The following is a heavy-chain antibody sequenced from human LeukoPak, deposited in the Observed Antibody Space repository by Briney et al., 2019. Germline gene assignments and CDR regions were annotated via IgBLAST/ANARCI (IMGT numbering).Heavy chain of an antibody. D-gene: IGHD2-2*01. J-gene: IGHJ1*01. CDR2: IKSKTDGGTT. CDR3: ATRGYCSSSSCYGIEH. V-gene: IGHV3-15*01. CDR1: GFTFSNAW. Sequence: PGGSLRLSCAASGFTFSNAWMSWVRQAPGKGLEWVGRIKSKTDGGTTDYAAPVKGRFSISRDDSKDTLYLQMNSLKTEDTAVYYCATRGYCSSSSCYGIEHWGQGTLVTVSS.